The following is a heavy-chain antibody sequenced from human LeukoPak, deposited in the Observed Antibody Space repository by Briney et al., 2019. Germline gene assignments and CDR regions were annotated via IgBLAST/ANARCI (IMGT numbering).Heavy chain of an antibody. D-gene: IGHD2-2*02. CDR3: ARDRCRSTRCYTADALDI. V-gene: IGHV1-69*05. J-gene: IGHJ3*02. CDR1: GCTFSSYA. Sequence: ASVKVSCKSAGCTFSSYAISWVRQAPGQGLKWMGGIIPICGTANYAQKFQGRVTIPTDESTSTAYVELSRLTSEDPAVYYCARDRCRSTRCYTADALDIWGQGKMVTVSS. CDR2: IIPICGTA.